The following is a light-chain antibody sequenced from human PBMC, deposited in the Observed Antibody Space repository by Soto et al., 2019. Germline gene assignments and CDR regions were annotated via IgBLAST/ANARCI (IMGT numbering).Light chain of an antibody. J-gene: IGKJ4*01. V-gene: IGKV1-33*01. Sequence: DIQMTQSPSSLSASVGDRVTITCQATQGINKFLNWYQQRPGKDPKLLIYDASNLETGVPSRFSGSGSGTDFTFTISSLQAEDIATYYCPQYYSLPLTFGGGPKVELK. CDR3: PQYYSLPLT. CDR2: DAS. CDR1: QGINKF.